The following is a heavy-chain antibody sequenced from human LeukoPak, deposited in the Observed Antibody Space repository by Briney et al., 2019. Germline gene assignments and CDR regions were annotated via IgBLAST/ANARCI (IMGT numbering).Heavy chain of an antibody. CDR1: GGSISSGSYY. CDR2: IYTSGST. Sequence: PSETLSLTCTVSGGSISSGSYYWSWIRQPAGKGLEWIGRIYTSGSTNYNPSLKSRVTISVDTSKNQFSLKLSSVTAADTAVYYCAGRRVSVGVVVPAATRYYYYYMDVWGKGTTVTVSS. D-gene: IGHD2-2*01. CDR3: AGRRVSVGVVVPAATRYYYYYMDV. J-gene: IGHJ6*03. V-gene: IGHV4-61*02.